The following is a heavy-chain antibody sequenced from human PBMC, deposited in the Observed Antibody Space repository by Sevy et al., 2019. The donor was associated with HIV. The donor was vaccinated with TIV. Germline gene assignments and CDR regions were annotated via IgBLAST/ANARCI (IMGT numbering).Heavy chain of an antibody. CDR2: ISASSNYI. V-gene: IGHV3-21*01. CDR3: ARGAGIDCRGSSCYLDFDF. J-gene: IGHJ4*02. Sequence: GGSLRLSCAASGFTFSNYAMNWVRQAPGKGLDWVSFISASSNYIYSADSLKGRFTNSRDNAKNSLYLQMNSLRAEDTAVYYCARGAGIDCRGSSCYLDFDFWGQGTLVTVSS. CDR1: GFTFSNYA. D-gene: IGHD2-2*01.